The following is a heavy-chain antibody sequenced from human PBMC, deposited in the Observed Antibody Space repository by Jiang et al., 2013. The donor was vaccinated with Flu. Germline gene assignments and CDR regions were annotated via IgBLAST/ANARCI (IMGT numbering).Heavy chain of an antibody. CDR2: INPNSGGT. Sequence: GAEVKKPGASVKVSCKASGYTFTGYYMHWVRQAPGQGLEWMGWINPNSGGTNYAQKFQGRVTMTRDTSISTAYMELSRLRSDDTAVYYCARDLAEYSSSSVYGMDVWGQGTTVTVSS. CDR3: ARDLAEYSSSSVYGMDV. D-gene: IGHD6-6*01. J-gene: IGHJ6*02. CDR1: GYTFTGYY. V-gene: IGHV1-2*02.